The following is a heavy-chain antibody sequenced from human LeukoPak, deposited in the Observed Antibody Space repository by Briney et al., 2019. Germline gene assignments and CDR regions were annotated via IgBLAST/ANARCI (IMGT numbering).Heavy chain of an antibody. CDR2: INPNSGGT. Sequence: ASVKVSCKASGYTFTGYYMHWVRQAPGQGLEWMGWINPNSGGTNYAQKFQGRVTITRDTSISTAYMELSRLRSDDTAVYYCASSAATYYYGMDVWGQGTTVTVSS. J-gene: IGHJ6*02. V-gene: IGHV1-2*02. CDR3: ASSAATYYYGMDV. CDR1: GYTFTGYY. D-gene: IGHD2-15*01.